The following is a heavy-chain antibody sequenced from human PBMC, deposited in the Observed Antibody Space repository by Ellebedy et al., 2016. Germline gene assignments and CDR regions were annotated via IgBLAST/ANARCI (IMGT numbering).Heavy chain of an antibody. CDR2: IFKSGATT. CDR1: GFTFSSYA. D-gene: IGHD3-10*01. CDR3: ASAPYGSGQYYYMDV. V-gene: IGHV3-23*01. Sequence: GESLKISCAASGFTFSSYAMSWVRQAPGKGLEWVSSIFKSGATTYYADSVKGRFTISRDNSKNTLSLQMNSQRAEDTAVYYCASAPYGSGQYYYMDVWGKGTTVTVSS. J-gene: IGHJ6*03.